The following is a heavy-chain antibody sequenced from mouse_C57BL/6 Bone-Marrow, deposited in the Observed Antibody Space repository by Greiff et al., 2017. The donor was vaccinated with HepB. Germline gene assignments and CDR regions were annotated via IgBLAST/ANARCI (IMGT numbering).Heavy chain of an antibody. CDR1: GYTLTDYY. Sequence: EVQVVESGPVLVKPGASVKMSCKASGYTLTDYYMNWVKQSHGKSLEWIGVINPYNGGTSYNQKFKGKATLTVDKSSSTAYMELNSLTSEDSAVYYCAQTFAYWGQGTLVTVSA. J-gene: IGHJ3*01. CDR3: AQTFAY. CDR2: INPYNGGT. V-gene: IGHV1-19*01.